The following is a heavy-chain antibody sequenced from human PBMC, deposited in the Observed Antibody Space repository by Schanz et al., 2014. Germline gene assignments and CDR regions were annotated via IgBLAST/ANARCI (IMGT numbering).Heavy chain of an antibody. CDR3: AKTPREYCNYGNCPNWFES. J-gene: IGHJ5*01. CDR2: ISASGGTT. D-gene: IGHD2-15*01. CDR1: GFTFSSYA. Sequence: EVQLLESGGGLVQPGGSLRLSCAASGFTFSSYAMTWVRQIPGKGLEWVAAISASGGTTYYADSVKGRFTISRDNSKNTLYLQMNSLRAEDTAVYYCAKTPREYCNYGNCPNWFESWGQGTLVTVSS. V-gene: IGHV3-23*01.